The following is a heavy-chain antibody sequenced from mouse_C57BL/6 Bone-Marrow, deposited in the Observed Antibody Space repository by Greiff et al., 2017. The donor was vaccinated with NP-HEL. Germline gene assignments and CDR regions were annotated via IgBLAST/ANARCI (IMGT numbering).Heavy chain of an antibody. CDR2: INPGSGGT. CDR3: ARGLDY. Sequence: QVQLQQSGAELVRPGTSVKVSCKASGYAFTNYLIGWVKQRPGQGLEWIGVINPGSGGTNYNEKFKGKATLTADKSSSTAYMQLSSLTSEDSAVYFCARGLDYWGQGTTLTVSS. J-gene: IGHJ2*01. CDR1: GYAFTNYL. V-gene: IGHV1-54*01. D-gene: IGHD3-3*01.